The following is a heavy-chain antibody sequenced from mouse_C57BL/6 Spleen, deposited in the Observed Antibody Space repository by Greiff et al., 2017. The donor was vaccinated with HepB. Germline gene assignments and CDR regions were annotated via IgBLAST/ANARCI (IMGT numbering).Heavy chain of an antibody. CDR3: AHTVVALYYFDY. CDR1: GYTFTSYG. V-gene: IGHV1-81*01. CDR2: IYPRSGNT. D-gene: IGHD1-1*01. J-gene: IGHJ2*01. Sequence: QVQLQQSGAELARPGASVKLSCKASGYTFTSYGISWVKQRTGQGLEWIGEIYPRSGNTYYNEKFKGKATLTADKSSSTAYMELRSLTSEDSAVYFCAHTVVALYYFDYWGQGTTLTVSS.